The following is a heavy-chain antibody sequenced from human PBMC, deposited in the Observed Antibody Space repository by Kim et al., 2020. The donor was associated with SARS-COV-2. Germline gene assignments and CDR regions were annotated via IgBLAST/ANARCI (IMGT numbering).Heavy chain of an antibody. V-gene: IGHV3-21*01. CDR2: ISSSSSYI. CDR3: ARDGSSTSWGNWFAP. D-gene: IGHD2-2*01. Sequence: GSLRLSCAASGVTFSSYSMNWVRQAPGKGLAWGSSISSSSSYIYYADSVKGRFTNSRDNAKNSLYLQLNSLRAEDTAVYYCARDGSSTSWGNWFAPWGQGPLVTVSS. CDR1: GVTFSSYS. J-gene: IGHJ5*02.